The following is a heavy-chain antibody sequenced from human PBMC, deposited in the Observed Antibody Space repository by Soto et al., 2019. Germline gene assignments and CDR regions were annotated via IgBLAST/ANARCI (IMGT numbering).Heavy chain of an antibody. V-gene: IGHV3-21*01. CDR1: GFTFSTYS. Sequence: EVRLVESGGGLVKPGGSLRLSCAASGFTFSTYSINWVRQAPGKGLEWVSIIGSDSTNIYYADSVKGRFTISRDNAKNSLFRQMDSLRVDDTAVYYWARAVATMPRGARGDWGQGTLVTVSS. CDR2: IGSDSTNI. D-gene: IGHD3-10*01. CDR3: ARAVATMPRGARGD. J-gene: IGHJ4*02.